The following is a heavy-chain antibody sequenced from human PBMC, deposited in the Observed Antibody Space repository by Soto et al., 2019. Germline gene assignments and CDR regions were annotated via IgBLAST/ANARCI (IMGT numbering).Heavy chain of an antibody. V-gene: IGHV1-69*12. CDR3: APSRKRISDFCYYGMDV. Sequence: QVHLVQSGAEMRKPGSSVRVSCKASGGPFTNYGLNWVRQAPGQGLEWMGGVIPIFGSATYAQKFQDRVTFTAGEAAIAAYLELSGLRLDDTAIYYCAPSRKRISDFCYYGMDVWGKGTTVSVSS. J-gene: IGHJ6*04. CDR2: VIPIFGSA. CDR1: GGPFTNYG. D-gene: IGHD2-15*01.